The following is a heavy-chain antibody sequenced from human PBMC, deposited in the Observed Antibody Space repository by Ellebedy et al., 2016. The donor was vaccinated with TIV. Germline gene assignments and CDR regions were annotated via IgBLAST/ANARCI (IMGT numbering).Heavy chain of an antibody. CDR2: INHSGST. CDR3: ARGRGGSYSIPFDH. V-gene: IGHV4-34*01. Sequence: SETLSLTXSVYGASFSRYYWTWIRQPPGKGLEWIGEINHSGSTNYNPSLKSRVSISVETSRSQFSLKLSSVTAADTAVYYCARGRGGSYSIPFDHWGQGTLVTVSS. D-gene: IGHD1-26*01. CDR1: GASFSRYY. J-gene: IGHJ4*02.